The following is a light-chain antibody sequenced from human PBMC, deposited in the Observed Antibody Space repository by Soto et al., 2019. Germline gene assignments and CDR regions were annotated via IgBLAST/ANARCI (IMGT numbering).Light chain of an antibody. CDR2: RNN. CDR3: SAWDESLSGYV. J-gene: IGLJ1*01. V-gene: IGLV1-47*01. Sequence: QSVLTQPPSASGTPGQRVTISCSGSSSNIGSNYVYWYQQLPGTAPKIIIYRNNQRPSGVPDRISGSKSGTSASLAISGLRSEDEADYYCSAWDESLSGYVFGTGTKVTVL. CDR1: SSNIGSNY.